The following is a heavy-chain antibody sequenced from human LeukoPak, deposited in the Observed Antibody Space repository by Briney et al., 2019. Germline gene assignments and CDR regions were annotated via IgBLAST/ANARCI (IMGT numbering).Heavy chain of an antibody. D-gene: IGHD1-26*01. Sequence: GGSLRLSCAASGFTFSSYEMNWVRQAPGKGLEWVSYISSSGSTIYYADSVKGRFTISRDNAKNSLYLQMNSLRAEDTAVYYCARGRGSPNDAFDIWGQGTMVTVSS. J-gene: IGHJ3*02. V-gene: IGHV3-48*03. CDR3: ARGRGSPNDAFDI. CDR2: ISSSGSTI. CDR1: GFTFSSYE.